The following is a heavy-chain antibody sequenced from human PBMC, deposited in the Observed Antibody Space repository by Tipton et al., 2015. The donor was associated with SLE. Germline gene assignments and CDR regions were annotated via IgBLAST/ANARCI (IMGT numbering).Heavy chain of an antibody. J-gene: IGHJ4*02. V-gene: IGHV3-7*01. CDR1: GFTFSSYW. CDR2: IKEDGSEK. Sequence: SLRLSCVVSGFTFSSYWMSWVRQAPGKGLEWVTCIKEDGSEKYYVDSVRGRFTISRDNTKNSLYLQMNSLRAEDTAMYYCASFGRDGYRGWFWGQGTQVTVSS. D-gene: IGHD5-24*01. CDR3: ASFGRDGYRGWF.